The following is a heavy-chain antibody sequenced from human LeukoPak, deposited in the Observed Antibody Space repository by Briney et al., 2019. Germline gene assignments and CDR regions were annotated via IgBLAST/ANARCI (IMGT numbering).Heavy chain of an antibody. D-gene: IGHD3-22*01. J-gene: IGHJ4*02. CDR2: IYPDDSDT. CDR3: ARFEVNHEDSSSFYYFDH. Sequence: GESLKISCRVSGYAFASYWIGWVRKVPGKGLEWMGIIYPDDSDTKYSPSFQGQVAFSADKSVNTAYLQWSSLKASDSAMYYCARFEVNHEDSSSFYYFDHWGQGTLVTVSS. CDR1: GYAFASYW. V-gene: IGHV5-51*01.